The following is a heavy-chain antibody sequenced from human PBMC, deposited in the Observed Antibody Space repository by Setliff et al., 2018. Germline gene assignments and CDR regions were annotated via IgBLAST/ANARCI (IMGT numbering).Heavy chain of an antibody. CDR2: IWYDGSNK. CDR1: GFTFSSYG. J-gene: IGHJ4*02. CDR3: AKDLSRLTYYFDY. Sequence: PGGSLRLSCAASGFTFSSYGMHWVRQAPGKGLEWVAVIWYDGSNKYYADSVKGRFTISRDNSKNTLYLQMNCLRAEDTAVYYCAKDLSRLTYYFDYWGQGTLVTVSS. V-gene: IGHV3-30*02. D-gene: IGHD3-16*02.